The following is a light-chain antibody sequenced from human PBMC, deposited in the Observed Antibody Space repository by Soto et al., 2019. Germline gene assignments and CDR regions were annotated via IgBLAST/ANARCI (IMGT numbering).Light chain of an antibody. CDR1: QSVSTF. J-gene: IGKJ4*01. Sequence: EIVLTQSPGTLSLSPGERAILSCRASQSVSTFLAWFQQKPGQPPRLLIYNASNRATGIPARFSGSGSGTDFTLTISSLEPEDFAVYYCQQRSNWPLTFGGGTKV. CDR3: QQRSNWPLT. CDR2: NAS. V-gene: IGKV3-11*01.